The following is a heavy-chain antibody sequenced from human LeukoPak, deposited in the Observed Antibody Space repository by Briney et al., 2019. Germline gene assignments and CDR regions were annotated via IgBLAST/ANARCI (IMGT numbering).Heavy chain of an antibody. CDR2: IIPIFGTA. V-gene: IGHV1-69*06. J-gene: IGHJ4*02. Sequence: ASVKVSCKAPGGTFSSYAISWVRQAPGQGLEWMGGIIPIFGTANYAQKFQGRVTITADKSTSTAYMELSSLRSEDTAVYYCARVEAVAAAFDYWGQGTLVTVSS. CDR1: GGTFSSYA. D-gene: IGHD6-19*01. CDR3: ARVEAVAAAFDY.